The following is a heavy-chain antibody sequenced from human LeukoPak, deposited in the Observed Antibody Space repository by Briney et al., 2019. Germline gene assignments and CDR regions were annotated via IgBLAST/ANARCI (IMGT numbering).Heavy chain of an antibody. D-gene: IGHD3-22*01. J-gene: IGHJ4*02. V-gene: IGHV3-72*01. CDR1: GFTFSDHH. Sequence: GGSLRLSCAASGFTFSDHHMDWVRQAPGGGLEWVGRIRNRANSYITKYAASVTGRFTISRDDSKNSMFLQMNSLRTEDTAVYYCTRLNYYDGSGYYPDYWGQGTLVTVSS. CDR3: TRLNYYDGSGYYPDY. CDR2: IRNRANSYIT.